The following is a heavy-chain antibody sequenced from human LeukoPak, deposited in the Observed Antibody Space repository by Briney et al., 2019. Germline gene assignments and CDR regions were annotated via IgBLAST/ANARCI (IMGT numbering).Heavy chain of an antibody. D-gene: IGHD3-22*01. CDR3: ARAPMIVVVFPPRLDF. CDR2: INPNTDGI. CDR1: GYTFTGYY. J-gene: IGHJ4*02. V-gene: IGHV1-2*02. Sequence: ASVKVSCKTSGYTFTGYYMHWVRQAPGQGLEWMGWINPNTDGINYAQNFQGRVTMTSDTSISTAYMELSSLRSDDTAMYYCARAPMIVVVFPPRLDFWGQGTLVTVSS.